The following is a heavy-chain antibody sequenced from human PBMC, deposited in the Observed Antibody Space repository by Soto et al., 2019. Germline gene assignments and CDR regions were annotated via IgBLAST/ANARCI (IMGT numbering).Heavy chain of an antibody. CDR3: AKIAVEGTARLKYYFDY. Sequence: EVQLLESGGGLVQPGGSLRLSCAASGFTFSSYAMSWVRQAPGKGLEWVSAISGSGGSTYYADSVKGRFTISRDNSKNTLYLQMNSLRAEDTAVYYCAKIAVEGTARLKYYFDYWGQGTLVTVSS. V-gene: IGHV3-23*01. J-gene: IGHJ4*02. CDR2: ISGSGGST. CDR1: GFTFSSYA. D-gene: IGHD5-18*01.